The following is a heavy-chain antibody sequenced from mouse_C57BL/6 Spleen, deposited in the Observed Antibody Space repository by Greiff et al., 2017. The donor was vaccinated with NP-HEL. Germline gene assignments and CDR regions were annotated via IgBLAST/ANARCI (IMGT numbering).Heavy chain of an antibody. CDR2: IYPGDGDT. Sequence: VQLQQSGAELVKPGASVKISCKASGYAFSSYWMNWVKQRPGKGLEWIGQIYPGDGDTNYNGKFKGKATLTADKSSSTAYMQLSSLTSEDSAVYFCARSSSLYAMDYWGQGTSVTVSS. D-gene: IGHD6-1*01. CDR1: GYAFSSYW. CDR3: ARSSSLYAMDY. V-gene: IGHV1-80*01. J-gene: IGHJ4*01.